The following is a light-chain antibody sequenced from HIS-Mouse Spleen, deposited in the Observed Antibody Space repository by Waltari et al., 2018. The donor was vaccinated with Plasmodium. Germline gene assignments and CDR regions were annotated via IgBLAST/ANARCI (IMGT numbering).Light chain of an antibody. Sequence: QSVLTQPPSVSAAPGQKVTISCSGSSSTLWPNYVYWYQQLPGTAPKLLIFDNNKRPSGIPDRFSGSKSGTSATLGITGLQTGDEADYYCGTWDSSLSAGVVFGGGTKLTVL. J-gene: IGLJ2*01. CDR3: GTWDSSLSAGVV. CDR1: SSTLWPNY. CDR2: DNN. V-gene: IGLV1-51*01.